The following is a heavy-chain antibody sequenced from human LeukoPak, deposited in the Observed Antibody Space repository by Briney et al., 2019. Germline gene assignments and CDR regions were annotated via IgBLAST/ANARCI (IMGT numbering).Heavy chain of an antibody. J-gene: IGHJ4*02. V-gene: IGHV1-8*01. CDR2: MNPNSGDT. Sequence: GASVKVSCNASGYTFTTYDITWVRQATGQGLEWMGWMNPNSGDTAYAQKFQGRVAMTRDTSISTAYMELSSLTSEDTAVYYCARGLGDYYDTSDYYYAVPAHWGQGTLVTVSS. CDR1: GYTFTTYD. CDR3: ARGLGDYYDTSDYYYAVPAH. D-gene: IGHD3-22*01.